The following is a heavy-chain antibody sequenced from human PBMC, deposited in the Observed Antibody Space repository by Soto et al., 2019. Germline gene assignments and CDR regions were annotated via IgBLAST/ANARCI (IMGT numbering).Heavy chain of an antibody. J-gene: IGHJ4*02. Sequence: SETLSRTCAVCGGSVSGYYWTWIRQPPGTGLEWIGEINHSGSTNYNPSLKSRVTISVDTSKNQFSLKLTSVTAADTAVYYLFDYWGQGTLVTVSS. V-gene: IGHV4-34*01. CDR2: INHSGST. CDR3: FDY. CDR1: GGSVSGYY.